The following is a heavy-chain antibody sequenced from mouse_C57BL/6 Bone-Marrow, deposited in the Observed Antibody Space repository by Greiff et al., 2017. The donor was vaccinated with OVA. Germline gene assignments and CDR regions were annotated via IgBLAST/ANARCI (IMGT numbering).Heavy chain of an antibody. V-gene: IGHV10-1*01. J-gene: IGHJ3*01. D-gene: IGHD4-1*02. Sequence: EVKVIESGGGLVQPKGSLKLSCAASGFSFNTYAMNWVRQAPGKGLEWVARIRSKSNNYATYYADSVKDRFTISRDDSESMLYLQMNNLKTEDTAMYYCVRSPNWAAWFAYWGQGTLVTVSA. CDR3: VRSPNWAAWFAY. CDR2: IRSKSNNYAT. CDR1: GFSFNTYA.